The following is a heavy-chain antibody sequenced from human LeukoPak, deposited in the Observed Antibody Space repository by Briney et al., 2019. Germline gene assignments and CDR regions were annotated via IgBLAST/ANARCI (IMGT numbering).Heavy chain of an antibody. Sequence: PSETLSLTCNVSGGSIRGYYWSWIRQPPGKGLEWIGYIYYSGSTDYNPSLKSRVTISVDTSKNQFSLKLSSVTAADTAVYYCARGGEQNYYDSSGYYYWGQGTLVTVSS. CDR3: ARGGEQNYYDSSGYYY. J-gene: IGHJ4*02. CDR2: IYYSGST. V-gene: IGHV4-59*12. CDR1: GGSIRGYY. D-gene: IGHD3-22*01.